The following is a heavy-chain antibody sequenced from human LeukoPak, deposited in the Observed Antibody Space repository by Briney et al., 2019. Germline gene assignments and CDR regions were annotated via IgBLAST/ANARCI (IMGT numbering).Heavy chain of an antibody. J-gene: IGHJ6*02. CDR3: ARGSSWSNADGMDD. D-gene: IGHD6-13*01. CDR2: INHSGST. CDR1: GGSFSGYY. Sequence: SETLSLTCAVYGGSFSGYYWSWLRQPPGKGLEWIGEINHSGSTNYNPSLKSRVTISVDTSKNQFSLKLSSVTAADTAVYYCARGSSWSNADGMDDWGQGTTVTVSS. V-gene: IGHV4-34*01.